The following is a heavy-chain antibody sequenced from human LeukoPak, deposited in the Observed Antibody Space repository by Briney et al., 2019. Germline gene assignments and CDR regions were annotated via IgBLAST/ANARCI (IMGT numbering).Heavy chain of an antibody. V-gene: IGHV3-74*01. CDR3: ARGRPHGNDY. D-gene: IGHD4-23*01. CDR2: IASDGSST. Sequence: GGSLRLSCAASGFTFSSYSMNWIRQAPGKGLVWVSRIASDGSSTTYADSVKGRFSISRDNAKNTLYLQMNSLRVEDTAVYYCARGRPHGNDYWGQGTLVTVSS. J-gene: IGHJ4*02. CDR1: GFTFSSYS.